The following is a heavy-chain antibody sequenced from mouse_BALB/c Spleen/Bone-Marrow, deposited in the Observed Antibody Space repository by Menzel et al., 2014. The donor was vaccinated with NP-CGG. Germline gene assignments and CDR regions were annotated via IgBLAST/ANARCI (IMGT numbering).Heavy chain of an antibody. CDR3: ARLGYYGGFAY. CDR2: INPDSKTI. J-gene: IGHJ3*01. CDR1: GFDLSRYW. Sequence: EVKLVESGGGLVQPGGSLKLSCAASGFDLSRYWMSWVRQAPGKGLEWIGEINPDSKTINYSPSLKDKFIISRDNAKNTLYLQMNKVRSEDTALYYCARLGYYGGFAYWGQGTLVTVSA. D-gene: IGHD2-3*01. V-gene: IGHV4-1*02.